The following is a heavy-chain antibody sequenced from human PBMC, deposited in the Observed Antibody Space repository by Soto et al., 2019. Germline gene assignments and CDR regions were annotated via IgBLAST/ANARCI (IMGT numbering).Heavy chain of an antibody. V-gene: IGHV1-69*01. D-gene: IGHD1-1*01. CDR2: IIPIFGTA. CDR3: ARGNNLPLRPQFYYYYGMDV. J-gene: IGHJ6*02. CDR1: GGTFSSYA. Sequence: QVQLVQSGAEVKKPGSSVKVSCKASGGTFSSYAISWVRQAPGQGLEWMGGIIPIFGTANYAQKFQGRVTITADESTSTAYMELSSLRSEDTAVYYCARGNNLPLRPQFYYYYGMDVWGQGTTVTVSS.